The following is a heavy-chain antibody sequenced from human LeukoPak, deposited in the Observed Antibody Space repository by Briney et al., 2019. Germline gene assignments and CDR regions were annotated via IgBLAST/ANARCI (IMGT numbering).Heavy chain of an antibody. CDR3: ARVSGYDLGGMDV. D-gene: IGHD5-12*01. CDR1: GFTFSSYW. V-gene: IGHV3-74*01. CDR2: INSDGSST. J-gene: IGHJ6*02. Sequence: GGSLRLSCAASGFTFSSYWMHWVRQAPGKGLVWVSRINSDGSSTSYADSVKGRFTISRDNAKNTLYLQMNSLRAEDTAVYYCARVSGYDLGGMDVWGQGTTVTVSS.